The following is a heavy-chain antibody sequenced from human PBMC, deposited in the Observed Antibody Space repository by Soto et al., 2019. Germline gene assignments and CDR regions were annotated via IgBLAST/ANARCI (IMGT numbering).Heavy chain of an antibody. D-gene: IGHD5-12*01. Sequence: GDSLKISFKGSGYSFTSYWIGWVRQMPGKGVEWMGIIYPGDSDTRYGPSFQGQVTISADKSFSTAYLQWSSLKASDTAMYYCARQVAHGYYFYGMDVWGQGTTVTVSS. CDR3: ARQVAHGYYFYGMDV. CDR1: GYSFTSYW. J-gene: IGHJ6*02. CDR2: IYPGDSDT. V-gene: IGHV5-51*01.